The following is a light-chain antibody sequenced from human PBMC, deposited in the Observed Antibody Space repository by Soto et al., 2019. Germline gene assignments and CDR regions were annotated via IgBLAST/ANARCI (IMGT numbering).Light chain of an antibody. CDR2: AAS. V-gene: IGKV1-6*01. CDR1: QGIKND. J-gene: IGKJ3*01. CDR3: LQDYDYPLT. Sequence: AIQMTQSPSSLSASVGDRVIITCRASQGIKNDLGWYQQKPGKAPQLLIYAASSSHSGVPSRFSGSGSGTYFSLTISILPHEDFATYCCLQDYDYPLTFGPGTRVDFK.